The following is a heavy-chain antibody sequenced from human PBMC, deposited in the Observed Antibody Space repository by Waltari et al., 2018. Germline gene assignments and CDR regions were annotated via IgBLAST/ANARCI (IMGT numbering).Heavy chain of an antibody. CDR1: GGSISGYS. Sequence: QVQLQESGPGLVKPSETLSLTCTVSGGSISGYSWTWLRQPPGKGLEWIGYTYSSGSTTYNPSLKSPVTISVDTSKNQFSLSLNSVTAADTAIYYCARRRTDGYNFDSWGQGILVTVSS. CDR3: ARRRTDGYNFDS. CDR2: TYSSGST. D-gene: IGHD5-12*01. J-gene: IGHJ4*02. V-gene: IGHV4-59*01.